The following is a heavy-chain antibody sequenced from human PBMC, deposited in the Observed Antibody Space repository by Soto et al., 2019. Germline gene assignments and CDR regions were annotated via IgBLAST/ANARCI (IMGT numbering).Heavy chain of an antibody. J-gene: IGHJ6*02. CDR2: IIPIHGTA. Sequence: QVPLVKSGAEVKKPGSSVKVSCKASGGTFGSYAISWVRQAPGQGLEWMGGIIPIHGTANYAQKFQGRVTIAADESTSTAYMELSSLRSEDTAVYYCSRSQGSSTSLEIYYYYYYGMDVRSQGTTVTVS. D-gene: IGHD2-2*01. CDR1: GGTFGSYA. CDR3: SRSQGSSTSLEIYYYYYYGMDV. V-gene: IGHV1-69*01.